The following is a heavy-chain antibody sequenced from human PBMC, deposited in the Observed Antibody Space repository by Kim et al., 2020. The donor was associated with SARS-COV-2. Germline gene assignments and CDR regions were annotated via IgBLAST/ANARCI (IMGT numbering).Heavy chain of an antibody. J-gene: IGHJ4*02. V-gene: IGHV4-34*01. D-gene: IGHD1-26*01. CDR3: ARGKKVGATERRGYFDY. Sequence: LNNLVTISVDASKNQFSLKLSSVTAADTAVYYCARGKKVGATERRGYFDYWGQGTLVTVSS.